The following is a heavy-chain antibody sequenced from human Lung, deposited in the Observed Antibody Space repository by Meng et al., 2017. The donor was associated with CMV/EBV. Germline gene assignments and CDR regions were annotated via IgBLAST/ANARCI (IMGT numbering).Heavy chain of an antibody. Sequence: SVKVSXKASGDTFSRYAVSWVRQAPGQGLEWVGGIITIFGTPYYAQKFQGRVTITTDESTTTVYMELSSLRFEDTAVYYCARGGGSGTPTWKYYGMDVWGQGTTVTVSS. CDR3: ARGGGSGTPTWKYYGMDV. D-gene: IGHD1-1*01. CDR2: IITIFGTP. J-gene: IGHJ6*02. V-gene: IGHV1-69*05. CDR1: GDTFSRYA.